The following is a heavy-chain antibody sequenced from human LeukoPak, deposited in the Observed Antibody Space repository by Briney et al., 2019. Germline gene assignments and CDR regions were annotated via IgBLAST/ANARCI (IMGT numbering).Heavy chain of an antibody. J-gene: IGHJ4*02. D-gene: IGHD1-14*01. V-gene: IGHV1-46*01. CDR1: GYTFTSYY. Sequence: VASVTVSCKASGYTFTSYYMHWVRQAPGQGLEWMGIINPSGGSTSYAQKFQGRVTMTRDTSISTAYMELSRLRSDDTAVYYCARVNRGSSFDYWGQGTLVTVSS. CDR3: ARVNRGSSFDY. CDR2: INPSGGST.